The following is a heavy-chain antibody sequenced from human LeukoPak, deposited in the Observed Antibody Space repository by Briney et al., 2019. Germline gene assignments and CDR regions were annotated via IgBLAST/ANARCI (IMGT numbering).Heavy chain of an antibody. D-gene: IGHD3-3*01. Sequence: GGSLRLSCAASGVTFCAYVMHSVRQAPGKGLECVAYIRYGGNTKYYADSVKGRFTISRDNSKNTLFLQMNSLRAEDTAVYYCAKGVLVPPTYFDYWGQGTLVTVSS. CDR3: AKGVLVPPTYFDY. V-gene: IGHV3-30*02. CDR2: IRYGGNTK. J-gene: IGHJ4*02. CDR1: GVTFCAYV.